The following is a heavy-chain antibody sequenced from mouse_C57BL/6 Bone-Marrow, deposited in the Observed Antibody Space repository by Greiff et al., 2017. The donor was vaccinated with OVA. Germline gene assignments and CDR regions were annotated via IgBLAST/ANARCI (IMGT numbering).Heavy chain of an antibody. J-gene: IGHJ2*01. CDR2: FHPYNDDT. D-gene: IGHD1-1*01. CDR3: ARGRTTVVGDYFDY. CDR1: GYTFTTYP. Sequence: VQLQQSGAELVKPGASVKMSCKASGYTFTTYPIEWRKQNHGKSLEWIGNFHPYNDDTKYNEKFKGKATLTVDQSSSKVYLELSRLTSDASAVYYCARGRTTVVGDYFDYWGQGTTLTVSS. V-gene: IGHV1-47*01.